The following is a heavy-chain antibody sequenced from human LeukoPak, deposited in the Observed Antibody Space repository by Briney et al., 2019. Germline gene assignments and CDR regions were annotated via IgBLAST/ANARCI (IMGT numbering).Heavy chain of an antibody. CDR3: ARDRGWYTAFDI. V-gene: IGHV1-18*04. J-gene: IGHJ3*02. D-gene: IGHD6-19*01. Sequence: GASVKVSCKASGYTFTGYYMHWVRQAPGQGLEWMGWISAYNGNTNYAQKLQGRVTMTTDTSTSTAYMELRSLRSDDTAVYYCARDRGWYTAFDIWGQGTMVTVSS. CDR1: GYTFTGYY. CDR2: ISAYNGNT.